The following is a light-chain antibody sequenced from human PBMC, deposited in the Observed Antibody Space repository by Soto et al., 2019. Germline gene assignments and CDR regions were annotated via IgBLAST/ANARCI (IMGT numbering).Light chain of an antibody. CDR2: AAS. Sequence: DIQLAQSPSCLSASVGDRVTITWRASQMIRSYLNWYQQKPGKAPKLLIYAASSLQTGVSSRFSGSGSGTDLTLTISSLQSEDFAVYYCQQYHSWPPRPFGQGTKVDI. J-gene: IGKJ1*01. V-gene: IGKV1-39*02. CDR3: QQYHSWPPRP. CDR1: QMIRSY.